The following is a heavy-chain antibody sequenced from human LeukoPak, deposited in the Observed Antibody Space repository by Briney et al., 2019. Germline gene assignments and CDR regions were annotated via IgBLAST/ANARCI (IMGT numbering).Heavy chain of an antibody. J-gene: IGHJ6*03. CDR1: GFTLSNYA. D-gene: IGHD3-10*01. V-gene: IGHV3-23*01. Sequence: GGSLRPSCAASGFTLSNYAMNWVRQAPGKGLEWVSSLSNSGSDTYYADSVKGRFTISRDNSKNTVYLQMNSLTAEDTAVYYCAKGSYYYSNYYSYYMDVWGKGTTVTVSS. CDR3: AKGSYYYSNYYSYYMDV. CDR2: LSNSGSDT.